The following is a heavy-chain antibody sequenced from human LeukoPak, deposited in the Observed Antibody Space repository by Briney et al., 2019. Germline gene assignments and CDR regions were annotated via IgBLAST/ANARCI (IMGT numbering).Heavy chain of an antibody. CDR1: GGSISSYY. V-gene: IGHV4-34*01. Sequence: SETLSLTCTVSGGSISSYYWSWIRQPPGKGLEWIGEINHSGSTNYNPSLKSRVTISVDTSKNQFSLKLSSVTAADTAVYYCASTPSIGNNIPFDYWGQGTLVTVSS. CDR2: INHSGST. CDR3: ASTPSIGNNIPFDY. D-gene: IGHD5-24*01. J-gene: IGHJ4*02.